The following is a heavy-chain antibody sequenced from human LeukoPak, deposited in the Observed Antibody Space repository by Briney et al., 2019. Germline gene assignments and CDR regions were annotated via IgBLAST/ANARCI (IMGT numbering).Heavy chain of an antibody. Sequence: GGSLRLSCEVSGFTFSSSRMNWVRQAPGKGLEWVSYISSRGTTKHYADSVKGRFTISRDNAKNALYLQMNSLRAEDTAVYYCARVLSLGGYFDYWGQGTLVTVSS. CDR2: ISSRGTTK. CDR1: GFTFSSSR. V-gene: IGHV3-48*01. J-gene: IGHJ4*02. D-gene: IGHD3-22*01. CDR3: ARVLSLGGYFDY.